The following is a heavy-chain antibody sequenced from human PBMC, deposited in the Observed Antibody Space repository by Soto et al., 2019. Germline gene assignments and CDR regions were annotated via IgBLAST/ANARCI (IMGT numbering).Heavy chain of an antibody. CDR1: GYTFTSYG. CDR3: ARDPHSSSSETFPVDY. V-gene: IGHV1-18*01. J-gene: IGHJ4*02. D-gene: IGHD6-6*01. CDR2: ISAYNGNT. Sequence: QVQLVQSGAEVKKPGASVKVSCKASGYTFTSYGISWVRQAPGQGPEWMGWISAYNGNTNYAQKLQGRVTMTTDTSTSTAYMELRSLRSYDTAVYYCARDPHSSSSETFPVDYWGQGTLVTVSS.